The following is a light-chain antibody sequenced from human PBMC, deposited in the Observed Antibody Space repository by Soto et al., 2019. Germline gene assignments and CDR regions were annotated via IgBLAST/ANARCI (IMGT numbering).Light chain of an antibody. CDR1: SRDVGGYNY. J-gene: IGLJ2*01. Sequence: QSALTQPRSVSGSPGQSVTISCTGTSRDVGGYNYVSWYQQHPGKAPKLMIYDVSKRPSGVPDRFSGSKSGNTASLTISGLQAEDEADYYCCSYAGSYTYVVFCGGTKVTVL. CDR2: DVS. V-gene: IGLV2-11*01. CDR3: CSYAGSYTYVV.